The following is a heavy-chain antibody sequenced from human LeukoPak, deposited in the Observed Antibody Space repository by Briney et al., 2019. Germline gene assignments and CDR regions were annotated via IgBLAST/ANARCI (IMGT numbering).Heavy chain of an antibody. D-gene: IGHD3-10*01. CDR2: VHSSGST. V-gene: IGHV4-39*01. Sequence: SETLSLTCSVSGGSISSSSYFWGWIRQPPGNGLEWIASVHSSGSTYYNPSLKSRVTISIDTSKNQFSLKLSSVTAADTAVYFCARQLYVSGSYYAPMDVWGKGTTVTISS. CDR3: ARQLYVSGSYYAPMDV. CDR1: GGSISSSSYF. J-gene: IGHJ6*03.